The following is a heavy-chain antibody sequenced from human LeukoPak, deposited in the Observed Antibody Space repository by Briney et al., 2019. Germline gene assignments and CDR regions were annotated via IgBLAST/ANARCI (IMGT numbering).Heavy chain of an antibody. CDR3: AKDLRISLGTYGSHYYYGMDV. D-gene: IGHD3-10*01. CDR2: ISYDGSNK. Sequence: QPGRSLRLSCEASGFTFSSYGMHWVRQAPGKGLEWVAGISYDGSNKYYADSVKGRFTISRDNSKNTLYLQMDSLRAEDTAVYYCAKDLRISLGTYGSHYYYGMDVWGQGTTVIVSS. V-gene: IGHV3-30*18. J-gene: IGHJ6*02. CDR1: GFTFSSYG.